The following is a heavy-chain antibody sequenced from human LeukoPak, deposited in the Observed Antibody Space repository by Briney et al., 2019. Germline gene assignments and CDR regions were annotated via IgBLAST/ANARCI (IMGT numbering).Heavy chain of an antibody. J-gene: IGHJ4*02. CDR1: GGSISSSSYY. CDR3: ASIPGIAAAGIYY. D-gene: IGHD6-13*01. V-gene: IGHV4-39*01. CDR2: IYYSGST. Sequence: SETLSLTCTVSGGSISSSSYYWGWIRQPPGKGLEWIGSIYYSGSTYYNPSLKSRVTISVDTSKNQFSLKLSSVTAADTAVYYCASIPGIAAAGIYYWGQGTLATVSS.